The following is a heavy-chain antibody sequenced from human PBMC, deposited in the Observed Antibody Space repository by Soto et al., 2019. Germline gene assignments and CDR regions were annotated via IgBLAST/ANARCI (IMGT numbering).Heavy chain of an antibody. CDR2: IIPIFGTA. CDR1: GGTFSSYA. J-gene: IGHJ6*02. CDR3: ARARKTGTTDYYYGMDV. D-gene: IGHD1-7*01. V-gene: IGHV1-69*13. Sequence: SVKVSCKASGGTFSSYAISWVRQAPGQGLEWMGGIIPIFGTANYAQKFQGRVTITADESTSTAYMELSSLRSEDTAVYYCARARKTGTTDYYYGMDVWGQGTTVTVSS.